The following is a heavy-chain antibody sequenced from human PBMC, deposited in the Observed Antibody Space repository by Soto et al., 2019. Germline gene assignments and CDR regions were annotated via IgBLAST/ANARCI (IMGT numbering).Heavy chain of an antibody. CDR3: ATAMAPKCFDY. Sequence: ASVKVSCKASGGTFSSYTISWVRQAPGQGLEWMGRIIPILGIANYAQKFQGRVTITADKSTSTAYMELSSLRSEDTAVYYCATAMAPKCFDYWGQGTLVTVSS. CDR1: GGTFSSYT. D-gene: IGHD5-18*01. CDR2: IIPILGIA. J-gene: IGHJ4*02. V-gene: IGHV1-69*02.